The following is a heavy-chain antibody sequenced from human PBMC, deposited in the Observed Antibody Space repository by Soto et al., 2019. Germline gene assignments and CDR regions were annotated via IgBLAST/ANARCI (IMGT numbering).Heavy chain of an antibody. CDR3: GRGGSGVVTAIRSDY. CDR1: GYTFTGYY. D-gene: IGHD2-21*02. V-gene: IGHV1-2*02. Sequence: ASVKVSCKASGYTFTGYYMHWVRQAPGQGLEWMGWINPNSGGTNYAQKFQGRVTMTRDTSISTAYMELSRLRSDDTAVYYCGRGGSGVVTAIRSDYWGQGSLVTVSS. J-gene: IGHJ4*02. CDR2: INPNSGGT.